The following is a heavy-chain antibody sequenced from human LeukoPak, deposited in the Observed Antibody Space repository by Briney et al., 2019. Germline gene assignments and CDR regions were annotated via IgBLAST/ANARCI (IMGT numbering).Heavy chain of an antibody. CDR1: GGSISSYY. D-gene: IGHD2-21*02. CDR3: ARLLGGNSICTMYYFDY. V-gene: IGHV4-59*08. CDR2: IYYSGST. Sequence: SETLSLTCTVSGGSISSYYWSWIRQPPGKGLEWIGYIYYSGSTNYNPSLKSRVTISVDTSKNQFSLKLSSVTAADTAVYYCARLLGGNSICTMYYFDYWGQGTLVTVSS. J-gene: IGHJ4*02.